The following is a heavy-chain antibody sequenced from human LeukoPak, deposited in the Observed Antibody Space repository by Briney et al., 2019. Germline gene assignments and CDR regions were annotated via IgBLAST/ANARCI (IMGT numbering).Heavy chain of an antibody. D-gene: IGHD5-12*01. J-gene: IGHJ4*02. CDR2: ISSNGGST. V-gene: IGHV3-64*01. CDR1: GFPLSSYA. Sequence: GGSPRLSCAPSGFPLSSYAMHCVPQAPGEGLEYVSAISSNGGSTYYANAVKGRFTISRDNSKNTLYLEMNSLRAEDSAVYYCARGPSGYHNTGGQGTLVTVSS. CDR3: ARGPSGYHNT.